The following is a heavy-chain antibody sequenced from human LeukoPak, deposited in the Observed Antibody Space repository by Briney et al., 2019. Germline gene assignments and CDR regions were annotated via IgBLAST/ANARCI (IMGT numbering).Heavy chain of an antibody. D-gene: IGHD3-22*01. V-gene: IGHV3-30*02. CDR2: IRYDGSNK. J-gene: IGHJ3*02. CDR1: GFTFSSYW. CDR3: AREEVVITTHAFDI. Sequence: PGGSLRLSCAASGFTFSSYWMSWVRQAPGKGLEWVAFIRYDGSNKYYADSVKGRFTISRDNSKNTLYLQMGSLRAEDTAVYYCAREEVVITTHAFDIWGQGTMVTVSS.